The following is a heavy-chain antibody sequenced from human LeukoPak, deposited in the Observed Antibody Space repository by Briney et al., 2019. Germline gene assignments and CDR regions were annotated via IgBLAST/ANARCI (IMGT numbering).Heavy chain of an antibody. Sequence: PSETLSLTCTVSGGSISSSSYYWGWIRQPPGKGLEWIGSIYYSGSTYYNPSLKSRVTISVDTSKNQFSLQLNSVTPEDTAVYYCARGYYGSGSFYYYYYMDVWGKGTTVTISS. J-gene: IGHJ6*03. CDR2: IYYSGST. CDR3: ARGYYGSGSFYYYYYMDV. CDR1: GGSISSSSYY. V-gene: IGHV4-39*01. D-gene: IGHD3-10*01.